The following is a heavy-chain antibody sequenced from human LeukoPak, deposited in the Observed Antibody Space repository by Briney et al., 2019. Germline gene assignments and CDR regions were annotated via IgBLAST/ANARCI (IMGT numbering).Heavy chain of an antibody. CDR3: ARDTYLKLSLEMATINSLRYGMDV. CDR1: GYTFTSHG. V-gene: IGHV1-18*01. D-gene: IGHD5-24*01. J-gene: IGHJ6*02. CDR2: ISAYNGNT. Sequence: ASVKVSCKASGYTFTSHGISWVRQAPGQGLEWMGWISAYNGNTSYAQKVQGRVSMVTDTSTSTACMELRSLRSDDTAVYYCARDTYLKLSLEMATINSLRYGMDVWGQGTTVTVSS.